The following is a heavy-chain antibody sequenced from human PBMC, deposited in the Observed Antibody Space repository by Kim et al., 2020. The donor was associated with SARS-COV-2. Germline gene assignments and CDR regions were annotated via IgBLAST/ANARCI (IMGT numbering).Heavy chain of an antibody. CDR2: IYYSGST. V-gene: IGHV4-39*01. J-gene: IGHJ5*02. CDR1: GGSISSSSYY. Sequence: SETLSLTCTVSGGSISSSSYYWGWIRQPPGKGLEWIGSIYYSGSTYYNPSLKSRVTISVDTSKNQFSLKLSSVTAADTAVYYCASSPIQLGWFDPWGQGTLVTVSS. D-gene: IGHD5-18*01. CDR3: ASSPIQLGWFDP.